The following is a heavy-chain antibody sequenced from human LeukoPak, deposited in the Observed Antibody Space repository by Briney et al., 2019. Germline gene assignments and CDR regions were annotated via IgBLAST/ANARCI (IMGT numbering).Heavy chain of an antibody. CDR2: IRSKANSYAT. CDR3: TATTAPYYYYYYMDV. V-gene: IGHV3-73*01. CDR1: GFTFSGSA. J-gene: IGHJ6*03. Sequence: PGGSLRLSCAASGFTFSGSAMHWVRQASGKGLEWVGRIRSKANSYATAYAASVKGRFTISRDDSKNTAYLQMNSLKTEDTAVYYCTATTAPYYYYYYMDVWGKGTTVTVS. D-gene: IGHD4-11*01.